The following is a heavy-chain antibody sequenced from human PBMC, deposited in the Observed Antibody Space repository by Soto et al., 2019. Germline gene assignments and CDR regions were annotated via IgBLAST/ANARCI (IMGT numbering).Heavy chain of an antibody. CDR2: INHSGST. CDR3: AIIGRRRPIDY. Sequence: PSETLSLTCAVYGGSFSGYYWSWIRQPPGKGLEWIGEINHSGSTNYNPSLKSRVTISVDTSKNQFSLKLSSVTAADTAVYYCAIIGRRRPIDYWGQGTLVTVSS. J-gene: IGHJ4*02. V-gene: IGHV4-34*01. CDR1: GGSFSGYY.